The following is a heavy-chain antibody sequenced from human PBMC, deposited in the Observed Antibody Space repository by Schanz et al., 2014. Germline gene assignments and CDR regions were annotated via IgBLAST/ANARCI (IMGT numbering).Heavy chain of an antibody. Sequence: QVQLQESGPGLVKPSETLSLTCTVSGGSMSSFYWNWIRQPAGKGLEWIGRISTSGSTNYNPSLRGGVSCSIGTPKTPFSLRLSSRPAADTAVYYCATWRGDDSGGHGQFDYWGQGALVTVSS. D-gene: IGHD3-22*01. CDR3: ATWRGDDSGGHGQFDY. V-gene: IGHV4-4*07. CDR2: ISTSGST. J-gene: IGHJ4*02. CDR1: GGSMSSFY.